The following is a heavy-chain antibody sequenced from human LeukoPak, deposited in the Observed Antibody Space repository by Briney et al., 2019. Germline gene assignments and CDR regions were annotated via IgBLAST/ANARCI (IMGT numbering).Heavy chain of an antibody. V-gene: IGHV3-21*01. D-gene: IGHD3-10*01. CDR1: GFTFSSYS. J-gene: IGHJ4*02. Sequence: PGGSLRLSCAASGFTFSSYSMSWVRQAPGKGLEWVSSISSSSSYIYYADSVKGRFTISRDNAKNSLYLQMNSLRAEDTAVYYCAREGRTMVRGVPDYWGQGTLVTVSS. CDR2: ISSSSSYI. CDR3: AREGRTMVRGVPDY.